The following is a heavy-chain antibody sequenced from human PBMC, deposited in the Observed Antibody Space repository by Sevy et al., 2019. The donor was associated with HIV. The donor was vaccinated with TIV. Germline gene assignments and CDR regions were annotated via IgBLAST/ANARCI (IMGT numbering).Heavy chain of an antibody. J-gene: IGHJ6*02. CDR1: GFTFSSYG. CDR3: ARAQLLWFGEYGMDV. CDR2: IWYDGSNK. V-gene: IGHV3-33*01. Sequence: GGSLRLSCAASGFTFSSYGMHWVRQAPGKGLEWAAVIWYDGSNKYYADSVKGRFTISRDNSKNTLYLQMNSLRAEDTAVYYCARAQLLWFGEYGMDVWGQGTTVTVSS. D-gene: IGHD3-10*01.